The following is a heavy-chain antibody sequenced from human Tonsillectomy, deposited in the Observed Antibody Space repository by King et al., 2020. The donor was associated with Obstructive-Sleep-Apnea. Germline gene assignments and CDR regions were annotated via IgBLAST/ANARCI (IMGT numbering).Heavy chain of an antibody. J-gene: IGHJ4*02. CDR1: GFTFSSYS. V-gene: IGHV3-21*01. D-gene: IGHD6-19*01. CDR2: IRSSSSYI. Sequence: VQLVESGGGLVKPGGSLRLSCAASGFTFSSYSMNWVRQAPGKGLEWVSSIRSSSSYIYYADSVKGRFTISRDNAKNSLYMQMNSLRAEDTAVYCCARDNHGPGIAVAVDYWGQGTLVTVSS. CDR3: ARDNHGPGIAVAVDY.